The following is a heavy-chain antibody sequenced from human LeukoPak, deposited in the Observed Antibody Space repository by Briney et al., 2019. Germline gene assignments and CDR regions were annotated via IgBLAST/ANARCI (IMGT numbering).Heavy chain of an antibody. CDR2: ISYDGSNK. D-gene: IGHD1-26*01. CDR3: ARDAFAGTCDY. V-gene: IGHV3-30*01. Sequence: GGSLRLSCAASGFTFSSYAMHWVRQAPGKGLEWVEVISYDGSNKYYADSVKGRFTISRDNSKNTLYLQMNSLRAEDTAVYYCARDAFAGTCDYWGQGTLVTVSS. CDR1: GFTFSSYA. J-gene: IGHJ4*02.